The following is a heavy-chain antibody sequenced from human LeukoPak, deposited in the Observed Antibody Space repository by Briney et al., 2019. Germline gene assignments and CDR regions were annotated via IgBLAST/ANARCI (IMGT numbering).Heavy chain of an antibody. CDR2: IYSGGST. Sequence: PGGSLRLSCAASGYTVSSNYMSWVRQDPGKGLEWVSVIYSGGSTYYADSVKGRFTISRDNSKNTLYLQMNSLRAEDTAVYYCAGHDYGDYGGIYYFDYWGQGTLVTVSS. D-gene: IGHD4-17*01. CDR1: GYTVSSNY. J-gene: IGHJ4*02. V-gene: IGHV3-53*01. CDR3: AGHDYGDYGGIYYFDY.